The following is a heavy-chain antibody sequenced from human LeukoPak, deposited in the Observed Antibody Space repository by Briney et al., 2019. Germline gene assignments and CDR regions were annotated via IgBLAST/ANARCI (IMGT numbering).Heavy chain of an antibody. D-gene: IGHD2-15*01. CDR2: ISSSSSYI. V-gene: IGHV3-21*01. CDR3: ARDPTGACSGGSCYS. J-gene: IGHJ5*02. Sequence: GGSLRLSCAASGFTFSSYSMNWVRQAPGKGLEWVSSISSSSSYIYYADSVKGRFTISRDNAKNSLYLQMNSLRADDTAVYYCARDPTGACSGGSCYSWGQGTLVTVSS. CDR1: GFTFSSYS.